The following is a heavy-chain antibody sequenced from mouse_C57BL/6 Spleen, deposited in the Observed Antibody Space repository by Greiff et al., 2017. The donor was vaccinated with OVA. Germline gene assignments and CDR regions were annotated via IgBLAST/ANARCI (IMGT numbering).Heavy chain of an antibody. D-gene: IGHD2-4*01. CDR2: IHPNSGST. J-gene: IGHJ3*01. CDR3: ARFYDYDDGFAY. CDR1: GYTFTSYW. Sequence: VQLQQPGAELVKPGASVKLSCKASGYTFTSYWMHWVKQRPGQGLEWIGMIHPNSGSTNYNEKFKSKATLTVYKSSSTAYMQLSSLTSEDSAVYYWARFYDYDDGFAYWGQGTLVTVSA. V-gene: IGHV1-64*01.